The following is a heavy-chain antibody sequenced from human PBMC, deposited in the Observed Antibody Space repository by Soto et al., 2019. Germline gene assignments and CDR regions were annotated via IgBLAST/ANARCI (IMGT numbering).Heavy chain of an antibody. J-gene: IGHJ3*02. D-gene: IGHD3-10*01. CDR2: INHSGST. CDR1: GGSFSGYY. CDR3: ARRLRITMVRGVIGAFDI. V-gene: IGHV4-34*01. Sequence: SETLSLTCAVYGGSFSGYYWSWIRQPPGKGLEWIGEINHSGSTNYNPSLKSRVTISVDTSKNQFSLKLSSVTAADTAVYYCARRLRITMVRGVIGAFDIWGQGTMVTVSS.